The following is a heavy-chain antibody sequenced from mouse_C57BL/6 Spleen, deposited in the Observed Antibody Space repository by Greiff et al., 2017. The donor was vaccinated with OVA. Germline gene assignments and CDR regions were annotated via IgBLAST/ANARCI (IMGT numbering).Heavy chain of an antibody. J-gene: IGHJ4*01. V-gene: IGHV1-82*01. CDR2: IYPGDGDT. CDR3: ARSYYDYDDGYYYAMDY. D-gene: IGHD2-4*01. Sequence: VQLQQSGPELVKPGASVKISCKASGYAFSSSWMNWVKQRPGKGLVWIGLIYPGDGDTNYNGKFKGKATLTADKSSSTAYMQLSSLTSEDSAVYFCARSYYDYDDGYYYAMDYWGQGTSVTVSS. CDR1: GYAFSSSW.